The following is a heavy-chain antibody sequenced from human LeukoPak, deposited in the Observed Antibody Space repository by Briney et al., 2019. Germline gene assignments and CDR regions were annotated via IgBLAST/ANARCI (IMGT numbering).Heavy chain of an antibody. CDR2: ISGSGGST. J-gene: IGHJ6*02. D-gene: IGHD5-18*01. CDR1: GFTFSSYA. V-gene: IGHV3-23*01. CDR3: AIDLNPWIQLWQRWGYYYYGMDV. Sequence: AGGSLRLSCAASGFTFSSYAMSWVRQAPGKGLEWVSAISGSGGSTYYADSVKGRFTISRHNSKNTLYLQMNSLRAEDTAVYYCAIDLNPWIQLWQRWGYYYYGMDVWGQGTTVTVSS.